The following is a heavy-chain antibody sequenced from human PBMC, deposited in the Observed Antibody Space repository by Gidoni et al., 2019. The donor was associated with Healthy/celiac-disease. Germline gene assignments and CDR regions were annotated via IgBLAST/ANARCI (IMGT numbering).Heavy chain of an antibody. V-gene: IGHV4-34*01. CDR1: CGSFSGYY. CDR2: INHSGST. D-gene: IGHD2-15*01. CDR3: ARGLAIVVVVAATRGYYFDY. J-gene: IGHJ4*02. Sequence: QVQLQQWGAGLLKPSETLSLTCAVYCGSFSGYYLSWIRQPPGKGLEWIGEINHSGSTKYNPSLKSRVTISVDTSKNQFSLKLSSVTAADTAVYYCARGLAIVVVVAATRGYYFDYWGQGTLVTVFS.